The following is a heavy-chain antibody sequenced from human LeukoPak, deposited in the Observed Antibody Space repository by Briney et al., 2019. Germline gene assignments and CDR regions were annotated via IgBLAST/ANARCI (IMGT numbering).Heavy chain of an antibody. J-gene: IGHJ4*02. CDR1: GFSFSSNW. V-gene: IGHV3-74*01. CDR3: ATSLGPLTDY. Sequence: TGGSLRLSCAASGFSFSSNWMHWVRQAPGKGLVWVSRVNSDGSGTSYADSVKGRFTISRDNAKNTLYLQMNSLRAEDAAVYYCATSLGPLTDYWGQGTLVTVSS. CDR2: VNSDGSGT. D-gene: IGHD7-27*01.